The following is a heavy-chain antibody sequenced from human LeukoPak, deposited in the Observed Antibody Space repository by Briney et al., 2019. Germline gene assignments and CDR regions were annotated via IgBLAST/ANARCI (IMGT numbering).Heavy chain of an antibody. CDR2: ISYDGSNK. CDR3: ARVGGGSYFDYYFDY. Sequence: GGSLRLSCAASGFTFSSYAMHWVRQAPGKGLEGVAVISYDGSNKYYADSVKGRFTISRDNSKNTLYLQMNSLRAEDTAVYYCARVGGGSYFDYYFDYWGQGTLVTVSS. J-gene: IGHJ4*02. V-gene: IGHV3-30*01. CDR1: GFTFSSYA. D-gene: IGHD1-26*01.